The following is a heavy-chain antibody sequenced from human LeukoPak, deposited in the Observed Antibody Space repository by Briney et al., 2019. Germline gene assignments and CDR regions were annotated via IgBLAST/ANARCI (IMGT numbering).Heavy chain of an antibody. CDR3: ARGIESYGDYGY. CDR1: GGSISGSY. D-gene: IGHD4-17*01. Sequence: SETLSLTXTVSGGSISGSYWSWIRQPPGKGLEWIAYMYNSGSTNYNPSLKSRVTISIDTSKNQFSLKLSSLTAADTAIYYCARGIESYGDYGYWGQGILVTVSS. CDR2: MYNSGST. V-gene: IGHV4-59*01. J-gene: IGHJ4*02.